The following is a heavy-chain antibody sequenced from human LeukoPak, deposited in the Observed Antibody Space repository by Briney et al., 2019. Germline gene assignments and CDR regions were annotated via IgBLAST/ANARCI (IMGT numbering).Heavy chain of an antibody. CDR1: GFTFSSYD. J-gene: IGHJ6*02. Sequence: GGSLRLSCAASGFTFSSYDMHWVRHATGKGLEWVSAIGTAGDTYYPGSVKGRFTISRENAKNSLYLQMNSLRAEDTAVYYCARERIVGATGYYYYGMDVWGQGTTVTVSS. CDR3: ARERIVGATGYYYYGMDV. D-gene: IGHD1-26*01. V-gene: IGHV3-13*01. CDR2: IGTAGDT.